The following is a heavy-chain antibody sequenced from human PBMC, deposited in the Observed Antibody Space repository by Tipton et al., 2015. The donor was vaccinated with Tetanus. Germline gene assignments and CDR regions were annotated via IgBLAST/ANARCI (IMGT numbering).Heavy chain of an antibody. CDR2: ISGNSGYK. CDR3: ARDYPDFDC. J-gene: IGHJ4*02. Sequence: SLRLSCAASGFTFKSYTLNWVRQAPGKGLEWVSSISGNSGYKYYADSVKGRFTVSRDNAENSVYLQMNSLRAEDTAVYYCARDYPDFDCWGQGTLVTVSS. D-gene: IGHD3-16*02. V-gene: IGHV3-21*01. CDR1: GFTFKSYT.